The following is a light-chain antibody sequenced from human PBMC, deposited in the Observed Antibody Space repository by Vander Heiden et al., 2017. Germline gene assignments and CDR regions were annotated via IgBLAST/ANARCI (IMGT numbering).Light chain of an antibody. Sequence: DIQMTQSPSTLSASVRGRVTITCRAGQSISSWLAWYQHKPGKAPKILIYKASSLESGVPSRFSGSGSGTEFTLTISGLQPDDVATYYCQQYKSYPSFGQGTKLEIK. V-gene: IGKV1-5*03. CDR2: KAS. CDR1: QSISSW. CDR3: QQYKSYPS. J-gene: IGKJ2*01.